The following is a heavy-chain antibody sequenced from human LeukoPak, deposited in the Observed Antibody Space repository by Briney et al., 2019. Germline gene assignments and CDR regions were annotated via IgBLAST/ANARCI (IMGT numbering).Heavy chain of an antibody. CDR1: GYTFTGYY. V-gene: IGHV1-2*04. CDR2: INPNSGGT. D-gene: IGHD3-9*01. CDR3: ARGADDILTGYYFDY. J-gene: IGHJ4*02. Sequence: ASVKVSCKASGYTFTGYYMHWVRQAPGQGLEWMGWINPNSGGTNYAQKFQGWVTMTRDTSISTAYMELSRLRSDDTAVYYCARGADDILTGYYFDYWGQGTLVTVSS.